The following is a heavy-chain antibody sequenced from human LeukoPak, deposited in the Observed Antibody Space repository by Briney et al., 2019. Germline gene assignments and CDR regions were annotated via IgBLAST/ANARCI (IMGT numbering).Heavy chain of an antibody. CDR3: TRCGVDF. Sequence: EPGGSLRLSCAASGFTISSYWMHWVRQAPGKGLVWVSRINSDGSTTTYADSVKGRFTISRNNAKNTLYLQMNSLRAEDTAVYYCTRCGVDFWGQGTLVTVS. J-gene: IGHJ4*02. CDR1: GFTISSYW. V-gene: IGHV3-74*01. D-gene: IGHD6-25*01. CDR2: INSDGSTT.